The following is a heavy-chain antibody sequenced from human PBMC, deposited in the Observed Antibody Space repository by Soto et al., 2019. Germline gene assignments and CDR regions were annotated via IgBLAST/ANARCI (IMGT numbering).Heavy chain of an antibody. V-gene: IGHV3-30*18. CDR2: ISYDGSNK. J-gene: IGHJ5*02. CDR1: GFTFSSYG. CDR3: AKDYGYCSGGSCYSSGWFDP. D-gene: IGHD2-15*01. Sequence: QVQLVESGGGVVQPGRSLSLSCAASGFTFSSYGMHWVRQAPGKGLEWVAVISYDGSNKYYADSVKGRFTISRDNSKNTLYLQMNSLRAEDTAVYYCAKDYGYCSGGSCYSSGWFDPWGQGTLVTVSS.